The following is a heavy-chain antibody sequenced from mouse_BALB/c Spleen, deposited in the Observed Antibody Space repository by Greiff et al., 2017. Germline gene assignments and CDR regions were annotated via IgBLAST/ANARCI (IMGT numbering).Heavy chain of an antibody. CDR2: IWAGGST. J-gene: IGHJ3*01. CDR3: ARWDYGNYDWFAY. V-gene: IGHV2-9*02. D-gene: IGHD2-1*01. Sequence: QVQLQQSGPGLVAPSQSLSITCTVSGFSLTSYGVHWVRQPPGKGLEWLGVIWAGGSTNYNSALMSRLSISKDNSKSQVFLKMNSLQTDDTAMYYCARWDYGNYDWFAYWGQGTLVTVSA. CDR1: GFSLTSYG.